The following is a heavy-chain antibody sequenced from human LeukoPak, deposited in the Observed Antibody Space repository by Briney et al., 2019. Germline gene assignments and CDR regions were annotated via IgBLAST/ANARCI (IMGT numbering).Heavy chain of an antibody. CDR1: GGSISSGGYS. CDR2: IYHSGST. J-gene: IGHJ4*02. Sequence: SETLSLTCAVSGGSISSGGYSWSWLRQPPGKGLEWLGYIYHSGSTNYNPSLKSRVTISVDTSKNQFSLKLYSVTAADTAVYYCATTRLAVAGVGLEVLDYWGQGTLVTVSS. V-gene: IGHV4-30-2*02. D-gene: IGHD6-19*01. CDR3: ATTRLAVAGVGLEVLDY.